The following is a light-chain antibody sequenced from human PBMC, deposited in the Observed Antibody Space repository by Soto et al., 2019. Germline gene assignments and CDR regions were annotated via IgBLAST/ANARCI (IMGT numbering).Light chain of an antibody. J-gene: IGLJ2*01. CDR2: DVS. CDR3: SSYTSSSTLV. V-gene: IGLV2-14*03. CDR1: SNDVGAYNY. Sequence: QSALTQPASVSGSPGQPITISCTGTSNDVGAYNYVSWYQQHPGKAPKLMIFDVSNRPSGVSNRFSGSKSGNTASLTISGLQAEDEADYYCSSYTSSSTLVFGGGTKLTVL.